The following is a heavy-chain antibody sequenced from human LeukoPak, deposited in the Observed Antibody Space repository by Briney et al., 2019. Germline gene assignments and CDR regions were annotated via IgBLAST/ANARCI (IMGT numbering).Heavy chain of an antibody. D-gene: IGHD6-13*01. CDR3: AREIAVAGTVWFDP. CDR1: GFTFSSYE. Sequence: GGSLRLSCAASGFTFSSYEMNWVPQAPGKGREWVSYISSSGSTLYYADSMKGRFTISRDNAKNTLYLQMNSLRAEDTAVYYCAREIAVAGTVWFDPWGQGTLVTVSS. V-gene: IGHV3-48*03. CDR2: ISSSGSTL. J-gene: IGHJ5*02.